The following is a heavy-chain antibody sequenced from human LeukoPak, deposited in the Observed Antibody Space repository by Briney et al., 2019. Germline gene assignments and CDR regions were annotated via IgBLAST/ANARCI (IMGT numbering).Heavy chain of an antibody. Sequence: ASVTVSCTASGYTFTSYGISWVRQAPGQGLEWVGWISAYNGNTNYAQKLQGRVTMTTDTSTSTAYMELRSLRSDDTAVYYCARDRAYCSGGSCYFDYWGQGTLVTVSS. J-gene: IGHJ4*02. CDR3: ARDRAYCSGGSCYFDY. CDR2: ISAYNGNT. CDR1: GYTFTSYG. D-gene: IGHD2-15*01. V-gene: IGHV1-18*01.